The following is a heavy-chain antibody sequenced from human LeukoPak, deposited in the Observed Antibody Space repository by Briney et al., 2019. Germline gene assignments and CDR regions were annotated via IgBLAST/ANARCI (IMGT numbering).Heavy chain of an antibody. CDR1: GGSISSGGYY. Sequence: SETLSLTCTVSGGSISSGGYYWSWIRQHPGKSLEWIGYIYYSGSTYYNPSLKSRVTISVDTSKNQFSLKLSSVTAADTAVYYCARAGFSSGEFDYWGQGTLVTVSS. D-gene: IGHD6-19*01. V-gene: IGHV4-31*03. CDR3: ARAGFSSGEFDY. J-gene: IGHJ4*02. CDR2: IYYSGST.